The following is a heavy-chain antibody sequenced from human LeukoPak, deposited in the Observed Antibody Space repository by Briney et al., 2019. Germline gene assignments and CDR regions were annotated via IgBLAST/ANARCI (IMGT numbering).Heavy chain of an antibody. D-gene: IGHD3-10*01. V-gene: IGHV3-23*01. CDR1: GFTLSSYA. Sequence: GGSLRLSCAASGFTLSSYAMSWVRQAPGKGLEWVSATSSSDAGTYYAESVRGRFTISRDNSKNTLYLQMNSLRAEDTAVYYCAKDRSRWFGDHISEFDYWGQGTLVTVSS. J-gene: IGHJ4*02. CDR3: AKDRSRWFGDHISEFDY. CDR2: TSSSDAGT.